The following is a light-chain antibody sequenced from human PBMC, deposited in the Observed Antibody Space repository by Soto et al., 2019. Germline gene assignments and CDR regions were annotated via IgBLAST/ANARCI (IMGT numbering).Light chain of an antibody. CDR1: QNILYNSNNKNY. V-gene: IGKV4-1*01. CDR3: QQYYSTPNT. CDR2: WAS. J-gene: IGKJ2*01. Sequence: DIVMTQSPDSLAVSLGERATINXXXSQNILYNSNNKNYLAWYQQKPGQPPKLLFYWASTRESGVPDRFSGSGSGTDFTLTISSLQADDVALYYCQQYYSTPNTFGQGTKLEI.